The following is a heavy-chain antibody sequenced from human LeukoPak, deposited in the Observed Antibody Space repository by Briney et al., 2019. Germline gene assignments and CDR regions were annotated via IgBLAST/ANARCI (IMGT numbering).Heavy chain of an antibody. Sequence: GGSLRLSCAASGFTFSSFAMSWVRQAPGKGLEWVSAISGSGGSTYYSDSVKGRFTISRDNFKSTLYLQMNSLRAEDTAVYYCAKDMDCSSTSCYVDYWGQGTLVTVSS. J-gene: IGHJ4*02. CDR3: AKDMDCSSTSCYVDY. D-gene: IGHD2-2*01. CDR2: ISGSGGST. V-gene: IGHV3-23*01. CDR1: GFTFSSFA.